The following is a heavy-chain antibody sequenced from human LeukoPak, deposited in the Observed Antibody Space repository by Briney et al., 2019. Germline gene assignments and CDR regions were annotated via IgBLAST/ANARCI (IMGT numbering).Heavy chain of an antibody. CDR3: ARYPDCSSTSCLSSYFDY. J-gene: IGHJ4*02. Sequence: SETLSLTCAVYGGSFSGYYWSWIRQLPGKGLEWIGEINHSGSTNYNPSLKSRVTISVDTSKNQFSLKLSSVTAADTAVYYCARYPDCSSTSCLSSYFDYWGQGTLVTVSS. V-gene: IGHV4-34*01. CDR2: INHSGST. D-gene: IGHD2-2*01. CDR1: GGSFSGYY.